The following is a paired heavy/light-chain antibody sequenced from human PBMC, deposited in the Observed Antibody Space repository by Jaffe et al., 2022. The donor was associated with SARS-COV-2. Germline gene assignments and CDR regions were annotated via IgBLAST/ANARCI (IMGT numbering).Light chain of an antibody. CDR1: QSISSS. CDR2: AAS. J-gene: IGKJ4*01. Sequence: DIQLTQSPSSLSASVGDRVTIACRASQSISSSLNWFQQKPGKAPKLLIYAASNLQSGVPSKFSGSGSGTDFTLTISSLQPEDFATYFCHQDYSIPRTFGGGTKVDIK. CDR3: HQDYSIPRT. V-gene: IGKV1-39*01.
Heavy chain of an antibody. CDR3: ITSWSD. CDR2: IKSKTDGEST. J-gene: IGHJ4*02. D-gene: IGHD6-13*01. V-gene: IGHV3-15*01. CDR1: GFAFSNTW. Sequence: EVQLVESGGGLVKPGGSLRLSCAASGFAFSNTWPSWVRQAPGKGLEWVGRIKSKTDGESTDYAAPVKGRFTISRDDSKNMVYLQMDSLKTEDTAVYYCITSWSDWGQGTLVTVSS.